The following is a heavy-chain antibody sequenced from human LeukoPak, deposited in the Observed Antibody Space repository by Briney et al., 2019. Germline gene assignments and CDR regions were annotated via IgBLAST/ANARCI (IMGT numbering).Heavy chain of an antibody. CDR1: GFMFSNSD. V-gene: IGHV3-30*02. Sequence: PGGALRLSCASSGFMFSNSDMHWGRQAPGKGREWVAFIRSDGTDTFYGDSVKGRFTISRDNSKNTLFLQMNSLTPEDTAIYYCAKXRVGQTYADAFEIWGQGTMVTVSS. CDR3: AKXRVGQTYADAFEI. CDR2: IRSDGTDT. J-gene: IGHJ3*02. D-gene: IGHD5-24*01.